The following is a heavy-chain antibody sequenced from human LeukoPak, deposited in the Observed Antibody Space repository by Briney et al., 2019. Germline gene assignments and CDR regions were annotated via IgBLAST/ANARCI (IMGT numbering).Heavy chain of an antibody. CDR1: GYSFTSYW. Sequence: GESLKISCKGSGYSFTSYWISWVRQMPARGLEWMGRIDPSDSYTNYSPSLQGHVTISADKSISTAYLQWSSLKASDTAMYYCARPIAAAGLNWFDPWGQGTLVTVSS. D-gene: IGHD6-13*01. CDR2: IDPSDSYT. V-gene: IGHV5-10-1*01. J-gene: IGHJ5*02. CDR3: ARPIAAAGLNWFDP.